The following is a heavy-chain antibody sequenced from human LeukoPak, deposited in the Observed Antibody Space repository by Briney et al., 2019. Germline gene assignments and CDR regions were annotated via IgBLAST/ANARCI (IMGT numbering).Heavy chain of an antibody. CDR3: ASHWGGY. Sequence: GGSLRPSCAASGFTVSTNYMSWVRQAPGKGLEWVSIIYDSGTTHYADSVKGRFTISRDNLKNILYLQMNSLRAEDTAVYYCASHWGGYWGQGTLVTVSS. D-gene: IGHD3-16*01. CDR2: IYDSGTT. J-gene: IGHJ4*02. CDR1: GFTVSTNY. V-gene: IGHV3-53*01.